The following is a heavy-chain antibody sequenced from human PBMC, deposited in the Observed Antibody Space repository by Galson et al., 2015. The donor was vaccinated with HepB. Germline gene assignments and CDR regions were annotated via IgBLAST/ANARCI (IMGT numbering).Heavy chain of an antibody. D-gene: IGHD4-17*01. CDR2: VTGGGDGT. Sequence: SLRLSCAASGFTFSSYAMSWVRQAPGKGLQWVSAVTGGGDGTYYADSVKGRFTISRGNSKSTLYLQMNSLRAEDTAVYYCAKGARGVTTYEVADYWGQGTLVTVSS. V-gene: IGHV3-23*01. CDR1: GFTFSSYA. CDR3: AKGARGVTTYEVADY. J-gene: IGHJ4*02.